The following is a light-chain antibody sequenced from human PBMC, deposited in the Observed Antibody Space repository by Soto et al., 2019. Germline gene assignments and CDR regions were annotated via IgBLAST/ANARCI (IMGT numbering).Light chain of an antibody. J-gene: IGLJ1*01. CDR3: SSYAGSNNFEV. Sequence: QSALTQPPSASGSPGQSVTISCTGTSSDVGGYDYVSWYQQHPGKAPKLMIYEVNKRPSGVPDRFSGSKSGNTASLTVSGLQAEDEADYYCSSYAGSNNFEVFGTGTKVTGL. CDR2: EVN. CDR1: SSDVGGYDY. V-gene: IGLV2-8*01.